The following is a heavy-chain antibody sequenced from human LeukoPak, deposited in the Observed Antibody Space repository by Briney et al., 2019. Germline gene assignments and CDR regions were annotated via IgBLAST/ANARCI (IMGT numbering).Heavy chain of an antibody. V-gene: IGHV4-59*01. CDR3: ARGGGYNSPFGY. J-gene: IGHJ4*02. D-gene: IGHD5-24*01. CDR1: GGSISNYY. CDR2: ISYSGNT. Sequence: PSETLSLTCTVSGGSISNYYWSWIRQPPGKGLEWIGYISYSGNTNYNPSLKSRVTISVDTSKNQFSLKLSSVTAADTAEYYCARGGGYNSPFGYWGQGTLVTVSS.